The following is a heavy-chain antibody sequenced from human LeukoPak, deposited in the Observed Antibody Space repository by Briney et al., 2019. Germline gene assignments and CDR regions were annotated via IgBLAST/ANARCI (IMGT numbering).Heavy chain of an antibody. J-gene: IGHJ4*02. CDR1: GFTFSSYW. V-gene: IGHV3-7*01. D-gene: IGHD3-10*01. Sequence: PGGSLRLSCAASGFTFSSYWMSWARQAPGKGLEWVAIINGDGSEKLYVDSVKGRFTISRDNAENSLYLQTNSLRADDTAVYYCARGTSGSYDYWGQGTLVTVSS. CDR3: ARGTSGSYDY. CDR2: INGDGSEK.